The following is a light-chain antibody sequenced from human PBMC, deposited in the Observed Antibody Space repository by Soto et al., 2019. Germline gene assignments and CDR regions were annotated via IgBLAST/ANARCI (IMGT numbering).Light chain of an antibody. V-gene: IGKV3-20*01. Sequence: EIVLTQSPGTLSLSPGDRATLSCRASQSVRRNFLAWYQRKPGQALRLLMYGAAFRTTGTPDRFSGSGSGTDFTLTISRLEPEDFAVFYCQQYGTSPPTFGQGTKVEMK. J-gene: IGKJ1*01. CDR1: QSVRRNF. CDR3: QQYGTSPPT. CDR2: GAA.